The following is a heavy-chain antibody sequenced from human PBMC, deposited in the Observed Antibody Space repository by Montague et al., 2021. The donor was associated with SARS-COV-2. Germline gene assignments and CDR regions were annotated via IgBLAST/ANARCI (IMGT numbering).Heavy chain of an antibody. Sequence: SETLSLTCTVSGHSINSGSYYWSWLRQPAGKGLEWIGCVYNNGETNYNPSLESRISISIDTSKNQISLRLTSVTAADTGVYYCGRGLVGFAGLWLWGQGTMVTVS. J-gene: IGHJ3*01. CDR1: GHSINSGSYY. CDR2: VYNNGET. CDR3: GRGLVGFAGLWL. D-gene: IGHD1-26*01. V-gene: IGHV4-61*01.